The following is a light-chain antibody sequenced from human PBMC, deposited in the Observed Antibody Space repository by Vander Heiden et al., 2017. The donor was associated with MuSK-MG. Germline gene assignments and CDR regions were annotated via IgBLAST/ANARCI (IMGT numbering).Light chain of an antibody. V-gene: IGLV1-40*01. J-gene: IGLJ3*02. Sequence: QSVLTQPPSVSGAPGQRVTISCHGSSSNIGAGYDVHWYQQLPGTAPKLLIYGNSNRPSGVPDRFSGSKSGTSASLAITGLQAEDEADYYCQSYDSSLSEGVFGGGTKLTVL. CDR3: QSYDSSLSEGV. CDR2: GNS. CDR1: SSNIGAGYD.